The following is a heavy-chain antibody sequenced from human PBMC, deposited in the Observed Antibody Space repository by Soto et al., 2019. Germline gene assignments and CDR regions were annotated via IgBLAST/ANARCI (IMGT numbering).Heavy chain of an antibody. Sequence: GGSLRLSCAASGFTFSSYWMSWVRQAPGKGLEWVANIKQDGSEKYYMDSVKGRFTISRDDAKNSLYLQMNSLRAEDTAVYYCARSPGDIVVVPAAIRYMDVWGKGTTVTVSS. V-gene: IGHV3-7*01. CDR3: ARSPGDIVVVPAAIRYMDV. CDR1: GFTFSSYW. J-gene: IGHJ6*03. CDR2: IKQDGSEK. D-gene: IGHD2-2*01.